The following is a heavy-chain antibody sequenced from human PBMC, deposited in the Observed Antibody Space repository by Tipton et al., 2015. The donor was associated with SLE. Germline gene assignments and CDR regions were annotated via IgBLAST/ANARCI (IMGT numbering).Heavy chain of an antibody. CDR1: GGSISPHY. J-gene: IGHJ6*02. CDR2: VYESGTT. CDR3: ARVVTVVATHYYDMDV. D-gene: IGHD2-15*01. V-gene: IGHV4-39*07. Sequence: TLSLTCTVSGGSISPHYWGWIRQPPGKGLEWIGSVYESGTTYYNPSLKSRVTMSVDTSKTQFSLKLSSLTAADTAVYYCARVVTVVATHYYDMDVWGQGTTVTVSS.